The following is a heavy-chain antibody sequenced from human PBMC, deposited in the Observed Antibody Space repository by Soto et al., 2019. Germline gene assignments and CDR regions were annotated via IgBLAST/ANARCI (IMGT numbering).Heavy chain of an antibody. CDR3: ARDPSSFLGRVYGMAV. V-gene: IGHV1-2*02. CDR2: VNLNTGGT. Sequence: QVQHVQSGAEVKKPGDSVKVSCKASGYSFTGHYMHWVRRAPGQGLEWMGWVNLNTGGTDYAQEFQGRVTMTTATSIRTVYLDVTRLKFDDTAIYYCARDPSSFLGRVYGMAVWGQGTAVTVSS. CDR1: GYSFTGHY. J-gene: IGHJ6*02.